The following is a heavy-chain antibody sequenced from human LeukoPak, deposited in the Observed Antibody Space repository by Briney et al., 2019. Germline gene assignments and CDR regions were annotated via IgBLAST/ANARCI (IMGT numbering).Heavy chain of an antibody. D-gene: IGHD6-13*01. V-gene: IGHV4-59*01. CDR1: RGSISSYY. CDR2: IYYSGST. CDR3: ARLIAAAAPLYYYYYYMDV. J-gene: IGHJ6*03. Sequence: PSETLSPTCTVSRGSISSYYWSWIRQPPGKGLEWIGYIYYSGSTNYNPSLKSRVTISVDTSKNQFSLKLSSVTAADTAVYYCARLIAAAAPLYYYYYYMDVWGKGTTVTVSS.